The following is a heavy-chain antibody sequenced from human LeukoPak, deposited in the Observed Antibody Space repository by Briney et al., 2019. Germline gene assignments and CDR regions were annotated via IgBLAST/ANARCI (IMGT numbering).Heavy chain of an antibody. CDR3: ARDPYDFWSGYYFDY. Sequence: GGSLRLSCAASGFTFSSYGMHWVRQAPGKGLEWVAVIWYDGSNKYYADSVKGRFTISRDNSKNTLYLRMNNLRAEDTAVYYCARDPYDFWSGYYFDYWGQGTLVTVSS. CDR1: GFTFSSYG. J-gene: IGHJ4*02. D-gene: IGHD3-3*01. V-gene: IGHV3-33*01. CDR2: IWYDGSNK.